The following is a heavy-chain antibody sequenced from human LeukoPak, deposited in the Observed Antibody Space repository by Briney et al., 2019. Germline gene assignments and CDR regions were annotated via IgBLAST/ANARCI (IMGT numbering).Heavy chain of an antibody. V-gene: IGHV3-9*01. Sequence: PGGSLRLSCAASGFTFDDYAMHWVRQAPGKGLEWVSGISWNSGSIGYADSVKGRFTISRDNAKNSLYLQMNGLRAEDTALYYCAKLSDGNWSDPWGQGTLVTVSS. CDR1: GFTFDDYA. D-gene: IGHD5-24*01. CDR3: AKLSDGNWSDP. J-gene: IGHJ5*02. CDR2: ISWNSGSI.